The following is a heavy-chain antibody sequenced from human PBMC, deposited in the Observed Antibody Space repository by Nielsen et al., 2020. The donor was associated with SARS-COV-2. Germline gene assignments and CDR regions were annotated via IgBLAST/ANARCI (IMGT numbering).Heavy chain of an antibody. D-gene: IGHD2-15*01. CDR2: INHSGIT. J-gene: IGHJ4*02. V-gene: IGHV4-34*01. CDR1: GGSLSGHS. Sequence: SETLSLTCAVYGGSLSGHSWSWIRQAPGKGLEWIGEINHSGITNDNPSLKSRVTISVDTSKNQFSLKLSSVTAADTAVYYCARAASYPGALRDYWGQGTLVTVSS. CDR3: ARAASYPGALRDY.